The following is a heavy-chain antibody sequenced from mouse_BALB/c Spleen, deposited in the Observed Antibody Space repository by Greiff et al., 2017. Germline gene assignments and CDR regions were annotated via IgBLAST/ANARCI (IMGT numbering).Heavy chain of an antibody. CDR3: ARDLIYYGNSYYAMDY. CDR2: IWGDGST. Sequence: VKLVESGPGLVAPSQSLSITCTVSGFSLTGYGVNWVRQHPGKGLEWLGMIWGDGSTDYNSALKSRLSISKDNSKSQVFLKMNSLQTDDTARYYCARDLIYYGNSYYAMDYWGQGTSVTVSS. CDR1: GFSLTGYG. J-gene: IGHJ4*01. V-gene: IGHV2-6-7*01. D-gene: IGHD2-1*01.